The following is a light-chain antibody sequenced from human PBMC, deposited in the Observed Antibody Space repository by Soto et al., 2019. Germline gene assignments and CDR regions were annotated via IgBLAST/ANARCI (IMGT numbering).Light chain of an antibody. CDR3: MQALQAPLT. Sequence: DIVVPQSPLSLPVTPGEPASISCRSIQSLLHSNGYNYLDWYLQKPGQSPQLLIYLGSNRASGVSDRFSGSGSGTDFTLRISRVEAEDVGLYYCMQALQAPLTFGQGTKVDIK. V-gene: IGKV2-28*01. CDR2: LGS. CDR1: QSLLHSNGYNY. J-gene: IGKJ1*01.